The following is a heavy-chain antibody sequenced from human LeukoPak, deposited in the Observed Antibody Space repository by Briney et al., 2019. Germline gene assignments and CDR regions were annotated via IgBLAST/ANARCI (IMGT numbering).Heavy chain of an antibody. Sequence: GGSLRLSCAASGFTFSSYAMSWVRQAPGKGLEWVSAISGSGGSTYYADSVKGGFTISRDNSKNTLYLQMNSLRAEDTAVYYCATVRYFDWSEVPNWFDPWGQGTLVTVSS. D-gene: IGHD3-9*01. V-gene: IGHV3-23*01. J-gene: IGHJ5*02. CDR2: ISGSGGST. CDR1: GFTFSSYA. CDR3: ATVRYFDWSEVPNWFDP.